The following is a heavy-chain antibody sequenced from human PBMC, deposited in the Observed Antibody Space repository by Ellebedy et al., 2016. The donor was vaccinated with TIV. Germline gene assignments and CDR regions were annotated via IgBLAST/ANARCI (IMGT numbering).Heavy chain of an antibody. V-gene: IGHV3-48*02. CDR2: ISSSASTI. CDR3: ARDSSGWYSSDGAYDY. J-gene: IGHJ4*02. D-gene: IGHD6-13*01. Sequence: GGSLRLSCAASGFTFSSYSMNWVRQAPGKGLEWISYISSSASTIYYADSVQGRFTISRDNAKNSVYLQMNSLRDEDTAVYYCARDSSGWYSSDGAYDYWGQGTLVTVSS. CDR1: GFTFSSYS.